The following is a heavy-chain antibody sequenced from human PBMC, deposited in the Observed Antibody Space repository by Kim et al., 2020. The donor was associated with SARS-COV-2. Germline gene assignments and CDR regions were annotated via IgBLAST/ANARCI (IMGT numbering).Heavy chain of an antibody. CDR3: ASTAAAGDYYGMDV. J-gene: IGHJ6*02. Sequence: SETLSLTCTVSGGSISSGSYYWSWIRQPAGKGLEWIGRIYTSGSTNYNPSLKSRVTISVDTSKNQFSLKLSSVTAADTAVYYCASTAAAGDYYGMDVWGQGTTVTVSS. D-gene: IGHD6-13*01. CDR1: GGSISSGSYY. V-gene: IGHV4-61*02. CDR2: IYTSGST.